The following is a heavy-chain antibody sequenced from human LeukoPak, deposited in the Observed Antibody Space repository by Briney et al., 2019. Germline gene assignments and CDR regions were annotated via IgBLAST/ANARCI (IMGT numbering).Heavy chain of an antibody. V-gene: IGHV4-59*01. CDR3: ARDHSPNYGAGGYYYYGMDV. CDR1: GGSISSYY. J-gene: IGHJ6*02. D-gene: IGHD2-8*02. Sequence: SETLSLTCTVSGGSISSYYWSWIRQPPGKGLEWIGYIYYSGSTNYNPSLKSRVTISVGTSKNQFSLKLSSVTAADTAVYYCARDHSPNYGAGGYYYYGMDVWGQGTTVTVSS. CDR2: IYYSGST.